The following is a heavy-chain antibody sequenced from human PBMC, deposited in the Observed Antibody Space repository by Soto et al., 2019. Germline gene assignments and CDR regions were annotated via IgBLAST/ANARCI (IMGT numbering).Heavy chain of an antibody. V-gene: IGHV3-23*01. D-gene: IGHD6-13*01. Sequence: EVQLLESWGGLVQPGGSLRLSCAASGFALASHAMSWFRQARWKGLEWVSFSTNGGGTSYYADSVKGRFTISRDNSKNTLYLQMNSLRGEDAAVYYCARRGDSLSWYWFDPWGQGTLVTVYS. CDR1: GFALASHA. CDR2: STNGGGTS. J-gene: IGHJ5*02. CDR3: ARRGDSLSWYWFDP.